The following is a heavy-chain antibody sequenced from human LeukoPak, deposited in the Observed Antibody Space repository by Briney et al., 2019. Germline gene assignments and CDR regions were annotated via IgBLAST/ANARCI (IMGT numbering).Heavy chain of an antibody. J-gene: IGHJ4*02. CDR2: VSAYNGNT. D-gene: IGHD1-26*01. V-gene: IGHV1-18*01. CDR3: AREGGNSFDY. Sequence: ASVNVSCKASGYTFTSYGISWVRQAPGQGLEWMGWVSAYNGNTKYAQRFQGRVTMTTDTSTSTVYMELRSLRSDDTAVYYCAREGGNSFDYWGQGTLVTVSS. CDR1: GYTFTSYG.